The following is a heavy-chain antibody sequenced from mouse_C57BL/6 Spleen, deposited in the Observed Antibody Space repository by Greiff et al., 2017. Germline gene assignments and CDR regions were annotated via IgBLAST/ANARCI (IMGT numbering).Heavy chain of an antibody. CDR1: GYTFTDYE. CDR2: IDPETGGT. J-gene: IGHJ1*03. Sequence: QVQLQQSGAELVRPGASVTLSCTASGYTFTDYEMHWVKQTPVHGLEWIGAIDPETGGTAYNQKFKGKAILTADKSSSTAYMELRSLTSEDSAVYYCTRSRYYDYDWYFDVWGTGTTVTVSS. D-gene: IGHD2-4*01. CDR3: TRSRYYDYDWYFDV. V-gene: IGHV1-15*01.